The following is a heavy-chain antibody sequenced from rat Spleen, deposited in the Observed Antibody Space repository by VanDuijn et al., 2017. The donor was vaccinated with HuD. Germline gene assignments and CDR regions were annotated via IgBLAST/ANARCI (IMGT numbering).Heavy chain of an antibody. V-gene: IGHV2-15*01. J-gene: IGHJ2*01. CDR1: GFSLDNYG. D-gene: IGHD1-6*01. Sequence: QVQLKESGPGLVQPSRTLSLTCTVSGFSLDNYGVNWVRQPPGKGLAWIAAIWGGVSTHDNSVFKSRLSTSRDTSKSQVLLKMNSLQTEDTAMYFLARDAGILRYWGQGVMVTVSS. CDR2: IWGGVST. CDR3: ARDAGILRY.